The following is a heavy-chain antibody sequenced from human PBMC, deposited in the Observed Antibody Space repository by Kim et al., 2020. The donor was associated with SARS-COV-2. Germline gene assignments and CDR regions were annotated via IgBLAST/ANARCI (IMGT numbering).Heavy chain of an antibody. D-gene: IGHD2-2*01. CDR3: ARGQRRPYFDY. Sequence: SDTLSLTCTVSGGSISSYYWSWIRQPPGKGLEWIGYIYYSGSTNYNPSLKSRVTISVDTSKNQFSLKLSSVTAADTAVYYCARGQRRPYFDYWGQGTLVT. CDR2: IYYSGST. CDR1: GGSISSYY. J-gene: IGHJ4*02. V-gene: IGHV4-59*01.